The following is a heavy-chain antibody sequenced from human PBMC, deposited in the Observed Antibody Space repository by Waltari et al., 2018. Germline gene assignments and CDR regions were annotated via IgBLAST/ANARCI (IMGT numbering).Heavy chain of an antibody. J-gene: IGHJ4*02. CDR3: ARSIAAAGIDY. D-gene: IGHD6-13*01. CDR1: GGTFSSYA. CDR2: IIPIFGTA. V-gene: IGHV1-69*05. Sequence: QVQLVQSGAEVKKPGSSVKVSCKASGGTFSSYAISWVRQAPGQGLEWMGGIIPIFGTANYAQRFQGRVTITTDESTSTAYMELSSLRSEDTAVYYCARSIAAAGIDYWGQGTLVTVSS.